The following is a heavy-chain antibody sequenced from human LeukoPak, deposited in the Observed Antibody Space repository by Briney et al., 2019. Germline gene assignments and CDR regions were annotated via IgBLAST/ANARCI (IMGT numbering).Heavy chain of an antibody. CDR2: INHSGST. CDR1: GGSFSGYY. Sequence: SETLSPTCAVYGGSFSGYYWSWIRQPPGKGLEWIGEINHSGSTNYNPSPKSRVTISVDTSKNQFSLKLSSVTAADTAVYYCARTMVVAAGGFDYWGQGTLVTVSS. CDR3: ARTMVVAAGGFDY. J-gene: IGHJ4*02. D-gene: IGHD2-15*01. V-gene: IGHV4-34*01.